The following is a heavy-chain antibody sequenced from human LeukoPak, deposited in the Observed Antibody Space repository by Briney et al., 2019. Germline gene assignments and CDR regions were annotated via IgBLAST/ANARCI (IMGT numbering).Heavy chain of an antibody. Sequence: GGSLRLSCAASGFTFSIYSINWVRQAPGKGLEWISYISSSGNTMYYADSVKGRFTISRDNAKNSLYLQMNSLRAEDTAVYYCARAELPTHICGGDCSDAFDIWGQGTMVTVSS. CDR3: ARAELPTHICGGDCSDAFDI. V-gene: IGHV3-48*01. J-gene: IGHJ3*02. CDR1: GFTFSIYS. D-gene: IGHD2-21*02. CDR2: ISSSGNTM.